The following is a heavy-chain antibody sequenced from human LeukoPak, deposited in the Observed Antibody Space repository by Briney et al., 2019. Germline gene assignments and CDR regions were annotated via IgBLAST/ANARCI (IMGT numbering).Heavy chain of an antibody. J-gene: IGHJ4*02. D-gene: IGHD6-19*01. CDR1: GFMFSSYA. CDR3: ARVSSGWKFDY. CDR2: ISGSGGST. Sequence: GGSLRLSCAASGFMFSSYAMSWVRQVPGKGLEWVSAISGSGGSTYYGDSVKGRFTISRDNSKNTLYLQMNSLRAEDTAVYYCARVSSGWKFDYWGQGTLVTVSS. V-gene: IGHV3-23*01.